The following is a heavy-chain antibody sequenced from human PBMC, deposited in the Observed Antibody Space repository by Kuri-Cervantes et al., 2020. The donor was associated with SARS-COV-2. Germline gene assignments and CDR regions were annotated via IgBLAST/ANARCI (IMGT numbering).Heavy chain of an antibody. Sequence: ASVKVSCKASGYTFTSYGISWMRQAPGQGLEWMGWISAYNGNTNYAQKLQGRVTMTTDTSTSTAYMELRSLRSDDTAVYYCARAPGYCSGGSCYSGGGYWGQGTLVTVSS. J-gene: IGHJ4*02. CDR2: ISAYNGNT. D-gene: IGHD2-15*01. CDR1: GYTFTSYG. CDR3: ARAPGYCSGGSCYSGGGY. V-gene: IGHV1-18*01.